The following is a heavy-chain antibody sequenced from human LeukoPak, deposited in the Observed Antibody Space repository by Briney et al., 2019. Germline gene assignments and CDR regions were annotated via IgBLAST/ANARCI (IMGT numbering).Heavy chain of an antibody. D-gene: IGHD2-21*01. V-gene: IGHV3-74*01. CDR2: INSIGSST. Sequence: GGSLRLSCAASGFTFSSYWMHWVRQAPGKGLVWVSRINSIGSSTNYAYSVKGRFTISRDNAKNTLYLQMNSLRAEDTAVYYCVRVVEVAFDYWGQGTLVTVSS. CDR1: GFTFSSYW. CDR3: VRVVEVAFDY. J-gene: IGHJ4*02.